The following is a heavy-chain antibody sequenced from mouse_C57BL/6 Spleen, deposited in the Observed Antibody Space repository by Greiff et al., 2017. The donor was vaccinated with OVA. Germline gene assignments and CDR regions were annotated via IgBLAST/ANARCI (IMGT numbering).Heavy chain of an antibody. CDR2: IDPETGGT. V-gene: IGHV1-15*01. CDR3: TRKGGDSSGYFLN. Sequence: QVQLQQSGAELVRPGASVTLSCKASGYTFTDYEMHWVKQTPVHGLEWIGAIDPETGGTAYNQKFKGKAILTADKSSSTAYMELRSLRSEDSAVYYCTRKGGDSSGYFLNWGQGTTLTVSS. J-gene: IGHJ2*01. CDR1: GYTFTDYE. D-gene: IGHD3-2*02.